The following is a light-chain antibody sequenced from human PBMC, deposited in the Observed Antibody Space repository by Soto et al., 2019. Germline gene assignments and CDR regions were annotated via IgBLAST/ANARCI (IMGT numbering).Light chain of an antibody. CDR1: QSVDSGD. V-gene: IGKV3-20*01. J-gene: IGKJ4*01. CDR3: QHYRSSPLT. CDR2: GAS. Sequence: VLTQSPGTLSLSPGERATLFCRAGQSVDSGDLAWYQQKPGQAPRLLIYGASSRATGIPDRFSGGGSGTDFTLPISSLEPEDVAVYYCQHYRSSPLTFGGGTKVEIK.